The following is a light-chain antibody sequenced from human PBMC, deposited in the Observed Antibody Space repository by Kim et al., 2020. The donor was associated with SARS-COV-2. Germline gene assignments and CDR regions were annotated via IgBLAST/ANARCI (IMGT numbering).Light chain of an antibody. CDR3: SSYTSSSTLGVV. V-gene: IGLV2-14*03. Sequence: QSALTQPASVSGSPGQSITISCTGTSSDVGGYNYVPWYQQHPGKAPKLMIYDVSNRPSGVSNRFSDSKSGNTASLTISGLQAEDEADYYCSSYTSSSTLGVVFGGGTQLTVL. CDR1: SSDVGGYNY. J-gene: IGLJ2*01. CDR2: DVS.